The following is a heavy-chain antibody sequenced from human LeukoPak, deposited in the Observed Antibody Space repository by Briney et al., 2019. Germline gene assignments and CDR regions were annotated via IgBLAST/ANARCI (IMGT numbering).Heavy chain of an antibody. J-gene: IGHJ4*02. CDR1: GFTVSSNY. Sequence: GGSLRLSCAASGFTVSSNYMSWVRQAPGKELEWVSVIYSSGSTYYADSVKGRFTISRDNSKNTLHLQMNTLRAEDTAVYYCASRIATAGSVDYWGQGTLVTVSS. CDR2: IYSSGST. D-gene: IGHD6-13*01. CDR3: ASRIATAGSVDY. V-gene: IGHV3-53*01.